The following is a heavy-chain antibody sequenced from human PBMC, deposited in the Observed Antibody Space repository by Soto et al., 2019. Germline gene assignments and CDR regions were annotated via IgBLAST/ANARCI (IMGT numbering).Heavy chain of an antibody. V-gene: IGHV1-3*05. Sequence: QVQLVQSGAEEKKPGASVKVSCKASGYTFTSYAMHWVRQAPGQRLEWMGWINAGNGNTKYSQKFQGRVTITRDTSASTAYMELSSLRSEDTAVYYCARGGGWYVWFDPWGQGTLVTVSP. D-gene: IGHD6-19*01. CDR2: INAGNGNT. J-gene: IGHJ5*02. CDR1: GYTFTSYA. CDR3: ARGGGWYVWFDP.